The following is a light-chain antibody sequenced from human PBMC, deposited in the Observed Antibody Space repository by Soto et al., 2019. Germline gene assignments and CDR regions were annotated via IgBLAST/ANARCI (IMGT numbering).Light chain of an antibody. Sequence: EIVLTQSPGTLSLSPGEGATLSCRASQSVSSSYLAWYQQKPGQAPRLLIYGASSRATGIPDRFSGSGSGTDFTLTISRLEPEDVAVYYCQQYGSSPWTFGQGTKV. CDR1: QSVSSSY. CDR3: QQYGSSPWT. V-gene: IGKV3-20*01. CDR2: GAS. J-gene: IGKJ1*01.